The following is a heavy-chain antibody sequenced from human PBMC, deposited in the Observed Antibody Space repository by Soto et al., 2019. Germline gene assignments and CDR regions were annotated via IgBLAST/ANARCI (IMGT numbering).Heavy chain of an antibody. D-gene: IGHD3-10*01. CDR1: GFTFSYYW. Sequence: EVQLVESGGDLVQPGGSLRLSCAASGFTFSYYWMHWVRQPPGKGLVWVSRIHSDGSATTYADSVKGRFTISRDNAKNTLYLQMNSLTADDTAVYYCASGDRGAFDDWGQGTLVTVSS. J-gene: IGHJ4*02. CDR2: IHSDGSAT. CDR3: ASGDRGAFDD. V-gene: IGHV3-74*01.